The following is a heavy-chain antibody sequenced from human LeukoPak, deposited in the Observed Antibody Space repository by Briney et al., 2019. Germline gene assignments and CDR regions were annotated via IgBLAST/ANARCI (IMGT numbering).Heavy chain of an antibody. V-gene: IGHV3-23*01. J-gene: IGHJ4*02. D-gene: IGHD3-10*01. CDR1: GFTFSGYA. CDR2: ISGSGGST. Sequence: GGSLRLSCAASGFTFSGYAMSWVRQAPGKGLEWVSSISGSGGSTYYADSVRGRFTISRDSSNNRLYLKMNTLRAEDTAVYYCAKDTIYYYGSGSPSYFDNWGQGTLVIVSS. CDR3: AKDTIYYYGSGSPSYFDN.